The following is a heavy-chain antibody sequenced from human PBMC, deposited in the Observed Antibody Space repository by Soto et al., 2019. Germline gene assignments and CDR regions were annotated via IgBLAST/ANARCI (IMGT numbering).Heavy chain of an antibody. D-gene: IGHD6-6*01. CDR3: ARSGQLARYYFDY. J-gene: IGHJ4*02. CDR2: IIPIFGTA. V-gene: IGHV1-69*13. Sequence: SVKVSCKASGGTFSSYAISWVRQAPGQGLEWMGGIIPIFGTANYAQKFQGRATITADESTSTAYMELSSLRSEDTAVYYCARSGQLARYYFDYWAREPWSPSPQ. CDR1: GGTFSSYA.